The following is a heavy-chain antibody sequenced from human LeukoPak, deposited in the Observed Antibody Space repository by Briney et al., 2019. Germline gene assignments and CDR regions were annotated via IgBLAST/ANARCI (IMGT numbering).Heavy chain of an antibody. V-gene: IGHV4-59*05. J-gene: IGHJ4*02. D-gene: IGHD3-10*01. CDR3: ARRSYGSGSYYPRWFDY. Sequence: SETLSLTCTVSGGSISSYYWSWIRQPPGKGLEWIGSISYGGNAYYNPSLKSQVTISGDTSKNQFSLKLTSVTAADTAVYFCARRSYGSGSYYPRWFDYWGQGTLVTVSS. CDR2: ISYGGNA. CDR1: GGSISSYY.